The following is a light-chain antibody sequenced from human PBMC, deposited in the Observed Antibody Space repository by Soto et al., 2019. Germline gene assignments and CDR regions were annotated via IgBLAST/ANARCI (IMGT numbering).Light chain of an antibody. CDR1: SSDVGGYNY. CDR2: EXS. Sequence: QSVLTQPXXVSGSPGQSVTISCTGTSSDVGGYNYVSWYQQHPGKAPQLMIYEXSNRPSGVSHRFSGTKSGNTASLTISGLQAEDEADYYCSSYTGSSTYVFGSGTKVTVL. J-gene: IGLJ1*01. V-gene: IGLV2-14*01. CDR3: SSYTGSSTYV.